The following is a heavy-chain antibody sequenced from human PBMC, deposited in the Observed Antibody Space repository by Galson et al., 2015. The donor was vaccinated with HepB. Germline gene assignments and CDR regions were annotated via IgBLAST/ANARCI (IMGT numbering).Heavy chain of an antibody. CDR2: ISYDGSNK. D-gene: IGHD3-10*01. V-gene: IGHV3-30*04. CDR3: AREGGKLLWFGELLSDYAFDI. CDR1: GFTFSSYA. J-gene: IGHJ3*02. Sequence: SLRLSCAASGFTFSSYAMHWVRQAPGKGLEWVAVISYDGSNKYYADSVKGRFTISRDNSKNTLYLQMNSLRAEDTAVYYCAREGGKLLWFGELLSDYAFDIWGQGTMVTVSS.